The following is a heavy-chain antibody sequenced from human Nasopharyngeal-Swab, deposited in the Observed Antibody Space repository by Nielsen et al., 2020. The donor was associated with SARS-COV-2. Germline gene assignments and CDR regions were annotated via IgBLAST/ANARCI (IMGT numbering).Heavy chain of an antibody. V-gene: IGHV4-39*07. CDR1: GDSISRSDDY. CDR2: TYRSGSGSA. J-gene: IGHJ4*02. Sequence: SETLSLTCTVSGDSISRSDDYWGWIRQTPGKGLEWIVSTYRSGSGSAYYNPSLKSRVTISIVPSKNLFSLNLKSVTAADTAVYYCARIIRRRGWYSHADYWGQGTLVTVSS. CDR3: ARIIRRRGWYSHADY. D-gene: IGHD6-19*01.